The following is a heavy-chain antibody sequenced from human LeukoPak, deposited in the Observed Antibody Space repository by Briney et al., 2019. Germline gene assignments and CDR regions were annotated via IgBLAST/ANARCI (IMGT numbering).Heavy chain of an antibody. V-gene: IGHV4-34*01. J-gene: IGHJ4*02. D-gene: IGHD1-1*01. CDR3: ARGSATGLAY. Sequence: SETLSLTRAVSGGSFSGYSWTWIRQPPGKGLEWIGEIDRSGSTNYNPSLKSRLTISADASKNQFSLKLTSVTAADTAVYYCARGSATGLAYWGQGTLVTVSS. CDR1: GGSFSGYS. CDR2: IDRSGST.